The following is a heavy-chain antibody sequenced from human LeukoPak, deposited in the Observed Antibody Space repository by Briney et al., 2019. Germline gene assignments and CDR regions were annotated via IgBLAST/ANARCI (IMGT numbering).Heavy chain of an antibody. V-gene: IGHV3-21*01. Sequence: GGSLRLSCAASGFTFSCYSMNWVRQAPGKGLEWVSSISSSSSYIYYADSVKGRFTISRDNAKNSLYLQMNSRGAEDTVVYYWARTYSSLRGAFDYWGQGTLVTVSS. CDR2: ISSSSSYI. CDR3: ARTYSSLRGAFDY. CDR1: GFTFSCYS. D-gene: IGHD6-6*01. J-gene: IGHJ4*02.